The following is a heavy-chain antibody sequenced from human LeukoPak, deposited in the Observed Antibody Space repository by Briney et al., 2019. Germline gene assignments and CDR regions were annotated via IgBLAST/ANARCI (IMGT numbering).Heavy chain of an antibody. Sequence: PGRSLRLSCAASGFTFSSYAMIWVRQAPGKGLERVSVFYSGGNTYYAASVKGRFTISRDNSKNALYLQMNSLRAEDTAVYYCARGARRMCSGTSCPFDPWGQGTRVTVSS. CDR2: FYSGGNT. D-gene: IGHD2-2*01. CDR1: GFTFSSYA. J-gene: IGHJ5*02. V-gene: IGHV3-53*01. CDR3: ARGARRMCSGTSCPFDP.